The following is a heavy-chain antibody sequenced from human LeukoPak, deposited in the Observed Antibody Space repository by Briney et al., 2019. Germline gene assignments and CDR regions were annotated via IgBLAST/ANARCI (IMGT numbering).Heavy chain of an antibody. V-gene: IGHV3-30-3*01. J-gene: IGHJ4*02. CDR1: GFTVSSNY. Sequence: GGSLRLSCAASGFTVSSNYMSWVRQAPGKGLEWVAVISYDGSNKYYADSVKGRFTISRDNSKNTLYLQMNSLRAEDTAVYYCARGPIQLWSYYFDYWGQGTLVTVSS. CDR3: ARGPIQLWSYYFDY. CDR2: ISYDGSNK. D-gene: IGHD5-18*01.